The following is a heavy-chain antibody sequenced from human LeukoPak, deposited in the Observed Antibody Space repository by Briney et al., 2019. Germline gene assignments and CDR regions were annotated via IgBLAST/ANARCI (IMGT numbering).Heavy chain of an antibody. CDR1: GGSISSSSYY. J-gene: IGHJ4*02. CDR2: IYYSGST. V-gene: IGHV4-39*01. D-gene: IGHD1-26*01. CDR3: AARIVGAISFDY. Sequence: SETLSLTCTVSGGSISSSSYYWGWIRQPPGKGLEWIGSIYYSGSTYYNPSLKSRVTISVDTSKNQFSLKLSSVTAADTAVYYCAARIVGAISFDYWGQGTLVTVSS.